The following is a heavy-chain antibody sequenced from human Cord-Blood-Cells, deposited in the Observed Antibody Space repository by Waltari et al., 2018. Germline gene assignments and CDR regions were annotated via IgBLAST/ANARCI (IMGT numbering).Heavy chain of an antibody. CDR3: SKKEYSSSSWFDP. D-gene: IGHD6-6*01. V-gene: IGHV3-23*01. Sequence: EVQLLESGGGLVQPGGSLRLSCAASGFTFSSYAMSWVRQAPGKGLEWVTAISGSGVTTYSADSWEGRFTISRDNSRTTLYLQMNSLRAEETAVYSCSKKEYSSSSWFDPWRQGTLVTVSA. J-gene: IGHJ5*02. CDR2: ISGSGVTT. CDR1: GFTFSSYA.